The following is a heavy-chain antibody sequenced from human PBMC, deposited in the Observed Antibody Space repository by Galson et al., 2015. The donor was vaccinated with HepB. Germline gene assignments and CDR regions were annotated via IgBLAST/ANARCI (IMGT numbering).Heavy chain of an antibody. V-gene: IGHV3-66*01. CDR1: GFTVSSNY. Sequence: SLRLSCAASGFTVSSNYMSWVRQAPGKGLEWVSVIYSGGSTYYADSVKGRFTISRDNSKNTLYLQMNSLRAEDTAVYYCAAEVPYYYYGMDVWGQGTTVTVSS. J-gene: IGHJ6*02. CDR3: AAEVPYYYYGMDV. D-gene: IGHD3-10*01. CDR2: IYSGGST.